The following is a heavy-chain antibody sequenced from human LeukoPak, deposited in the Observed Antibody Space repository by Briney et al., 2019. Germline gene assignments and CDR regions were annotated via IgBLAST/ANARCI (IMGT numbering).Heavy chain of an antibody. CDR3: ATDGAGFDT. J-gene: IGHJ5*02. CDR1: GFTFSDYY. CDR2: INIGGTST. V-gene: IGHV3-11*01. D-gene: IGHD1-14*01. Sequence: GGSLRLSCAASGFTFSDYYMSWIRQAPGKGLEWLSYINIGGTSTHYADSVKGRFTISRDNAKKSLYLEMNNLRAEDTAVYYCATDGAGFDTWGQGVLVTVSS.